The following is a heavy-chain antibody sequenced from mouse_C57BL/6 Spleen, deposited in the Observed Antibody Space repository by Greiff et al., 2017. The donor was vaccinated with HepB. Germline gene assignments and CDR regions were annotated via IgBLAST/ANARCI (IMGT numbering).Heavy chain of an antibody. CDR3: ARGSYYDYDGFAY. CDR1: GYTFTSYD. V-gene: IGHV1-85*01. CDR2: IYPRDGST. D-gene: IGHD2-4*01. Sequence: VQLVESGPELVKPGASVKLSCKASGYTFTSYDINWVKQRPGQGLEWIGWIYPRDGSTKYNEKIKSKATLTVDKPSSTAYMQLSSLTSEDSAVYYCARGSYYDYDGFAYWGQGTLVTVSA. J-gene: IGHJ3*01.